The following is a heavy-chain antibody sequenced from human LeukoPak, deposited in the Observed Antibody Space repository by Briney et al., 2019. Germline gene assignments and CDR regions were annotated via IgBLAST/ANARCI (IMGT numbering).Heavy chain of an antibody. CDR3: ARVGSVVVVAATGRYNWFDP. Sequence: ASVKVSCKASGYTFTSYDINWVRQATGQGLEWMGWMNPNSGNTGYAQKFQGRVTMTRNTSISTAYMELSSLRSEDTAVYYCARVGSVVVVAATGRYNWFDPWGQGTLVIVSS. CDR1: GYTFTSYD. V-gene: IGHV1-8*01. CDR2: MNPNSGNT. J-gene: IGHJ5*02. D-gene: IGHD2-15*01.